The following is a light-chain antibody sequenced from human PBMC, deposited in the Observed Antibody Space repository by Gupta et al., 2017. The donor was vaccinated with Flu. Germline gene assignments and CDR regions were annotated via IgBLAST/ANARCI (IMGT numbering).Light chain of an antibody. V-gene: IGLV2-14*03. CDR1: NTHVDGFNS. J-gene: IGLJ1*01. Sequence: QSALTHPASVSGSPVSSITVPSTGTNTHVDGFNSVSWYQQRPGKAPKLMLYDFTNRPSGLSDRFSGSKSGNTASLTISGLQSDDEADYYCSSYRSDNTLLFGSGTRVTVL. CDR3: SSYRSDNTLL. CDR2: DFT.